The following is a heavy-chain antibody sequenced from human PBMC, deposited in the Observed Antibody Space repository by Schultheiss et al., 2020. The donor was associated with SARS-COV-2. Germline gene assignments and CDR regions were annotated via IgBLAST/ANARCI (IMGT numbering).Heavy chain of an antibody. V-gene: IGHV3-23*01. CDR1: GFTFSSYA. CDR2: ISGSGGST. Sequence: GGSLRLSCAASGFTFSSYAMSWVRQAPGKGLEWFSAISGSGGSTYYADSVKGRFTISRDNSKNTLYLQMNILRAEDTAVYDCAKPSRGSYCSSTSCPLLMWADGFDVWGQWTMVTGSS. D-gene: IGHD2-2*01. CDR3: AKPSRGSYCSSTSCPLLMWADGFDV. J-gene: IGHJ3*01.